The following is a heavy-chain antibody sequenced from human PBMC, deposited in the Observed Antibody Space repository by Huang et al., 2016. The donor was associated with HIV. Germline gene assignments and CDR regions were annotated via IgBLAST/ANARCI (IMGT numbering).Heavy chain of an antibody. J-gene: IGHJ4*02. V-gene: IGHV3-7*01. D-gene: IGHD3-22*01. CDR1: GFTFSKYW. CDR2: INKDGSGK. Sequence: EVQVVESGGGSVQPGGSLRLSCAASGFTFSKYWMTWVRQVPGKGWQVVATINKDGSGKYYVDSVKGRFTISRDNTKNSVHVQMNSLRGEDSAVYYCGRDRTNLYDSIGYLGDIDYWGLGTLVTVSS. CDR3: GRDRTNLYDSIGYLGDIDY.